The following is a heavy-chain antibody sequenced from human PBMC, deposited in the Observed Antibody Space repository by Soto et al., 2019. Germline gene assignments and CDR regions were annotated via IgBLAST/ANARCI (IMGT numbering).Heavy chain of an antibody. CDR3: TRLIRAAQDY. D-gene: IGHD3-16*01. J-gene: IGHJ4*02. V-gene: IGHV3-73*01. CDR2: IRDRAYNYAT. CDR1: GSVFKDSS. Sequence: EVLLVESGGGVVQPGGSLKLSCVASGSVFKDSSIHWVRQASGKGLEWVGRIRDRAYNYATAYTASAKGRFTISRDDSTNTASLQMNSLSTEDPAIYYCTRLIRAAQDYWGQGTLVTVSS.